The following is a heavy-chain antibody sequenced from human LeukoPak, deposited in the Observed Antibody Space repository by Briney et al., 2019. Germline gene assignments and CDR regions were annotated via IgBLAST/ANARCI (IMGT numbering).Heavy chain of an antibody. CDR3: ARDGFYDILTGYYPPLGYGMDV. D-gene: IGHD3-9*01. V-gene: IGHV3-64*04. CDR1: GFTFSSYA. CDR2: ISSNGGST. Sequence: GGSLRLSCSASGFTFSSYAMHWVRQAPGKGLEYVSAISSNGGSTYYADSVKGRFTISRDNSKNTLYLQMNSLRAEDTAVYYCARDGFYDILTGYYPPLGYGMDVWGQGTTVTVSS. J-gene: IGHJ6*02.